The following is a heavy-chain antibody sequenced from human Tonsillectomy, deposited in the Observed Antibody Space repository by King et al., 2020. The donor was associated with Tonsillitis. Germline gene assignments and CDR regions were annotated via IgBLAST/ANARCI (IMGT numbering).Heavy chain of an antibody. D-gene: IGHD3-3*01. CDR2: IYPGDSDT. CDR3: ARSLTIFGTADY. CDR1: GYSFSNYW. J-gene: IGHJ4*02. Sequence: VQLVESGAEVKKPGESLKISCSGSGYSFSNYWIAWVRQMPGKGLEWMGIIYPGDSDTTYSPSFEGQVSISAAKSLTTAYLQCSSPKASDTAMYYCARSLTIFGTADYWGKGTLVTVSS. V-gene: IGHV5-51*01.